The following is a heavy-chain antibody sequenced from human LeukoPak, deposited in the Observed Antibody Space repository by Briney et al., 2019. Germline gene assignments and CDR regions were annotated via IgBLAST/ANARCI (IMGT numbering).Heavy chain of an antibody. D-gene: IGHD5-18*01. J-gene: IGHJ4*02. CDR3: ARHLSGITGYTYGRGIDY. CDR2: INHSGST. V-gene: IGHV4-34*01. CDR1: GGSFSGYY. Sequence: SETLSLTCAVYGGSFSGYYWSWIRQPPGKGLEWIGEINHSGSTNYNPSLKSRVTISVDTSKNQFSLKLSSVTAADTAVYYCARHLSGITGYTYGRGIDYWGQGTLVSVSS.